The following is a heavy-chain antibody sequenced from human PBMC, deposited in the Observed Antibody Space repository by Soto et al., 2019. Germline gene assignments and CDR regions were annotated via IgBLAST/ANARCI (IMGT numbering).Heavy chain of an antibody. V-gene: IGHV3-33*08. D-gene: IGHD3-22*01. CDR3: ARGDGDYHDGNGYLGRH. CDR1: GFNFSIYS. J-gene: IGHJ4*02. CDR2: IWYDGSNA. Sequence: GGSLRLSCTASGFNFSIYSMNWVRQAPGKGLEWVAVIWYDGSNAEYADSVKGRFTISRDNAENTLYLQMNSLRVEDTAVYYCARGDGDYHDGNGYLGRHWGQGTLVTVSS.